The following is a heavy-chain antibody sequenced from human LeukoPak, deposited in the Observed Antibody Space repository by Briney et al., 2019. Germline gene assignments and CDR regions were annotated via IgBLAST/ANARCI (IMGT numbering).Heavy chain of an antibody. CDR3: ARDSILTGYYRYYYYYYMDV. CDR2: IYTSGST. Sequence: PSETLSLTCTVSGGSISSYYWSWIRQPAGKGLEWIGRIYTSGSTNYNPSLKSRVTMSVDTSKNQFSLKLSSVTAADTAVYYCARDSILTGYYRYYYYYYMDVWGKGTTVIVSS. D-gene: IGHD3-9*01. J-gene: IGHJ6*03. V-gene: IGHV4-4*07. CDR1: GGSISSYY.